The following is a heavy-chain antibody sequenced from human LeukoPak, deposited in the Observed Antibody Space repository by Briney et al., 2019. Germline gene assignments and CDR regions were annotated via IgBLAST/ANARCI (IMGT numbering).Heavy chain of an antibody. CDR3: AKDRGYSGYGLH. D-gene: IGHD5-12*01. CDR2: ISNNGGTT. Sequence: PGGSLRLSCAASGFTFSSYAMHWVRQAPGKGLEWVSAISNNGGTTDYADSVRGRFTISRDNSKNTLYLQMNSLRAEDTAVYYCAKDRGYSGYGLHWGQGTLVTVSS. V-gene: IGHV3-23*01. J-gene: IGHJ4*02. CDR1: GFTFSSYA.